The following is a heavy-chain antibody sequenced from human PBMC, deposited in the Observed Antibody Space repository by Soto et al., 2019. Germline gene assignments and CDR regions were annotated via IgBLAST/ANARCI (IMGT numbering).Heavy chain of an antibody. CDR1: GGTFSRHG. Sequence: QVQLVQSGAEVRKPGSSVKVSCKASGGTFSRHGISWVRQAPGQGLEWMGGIIPIFGTANHAQKFQGRVTISADESTSTVYIEVISLSTDDAAVYYCARKLFSDDDYDVWGQGKMDTVSS. CDR3: ARKLFSDDDYDV. J-gene: IGHJ3*01. D-gene: IGHD3-10*02. V-gene: IGHV1-69*01. CDR2: IIPIFGTA.